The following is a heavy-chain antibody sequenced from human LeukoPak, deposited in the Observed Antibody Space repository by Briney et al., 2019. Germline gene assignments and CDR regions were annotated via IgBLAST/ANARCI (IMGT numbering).Heavy chain of an antibody. CDR3: ARGPSYRPFDY. Sequence: PSETLSLTCTVSGGSISSYYWSWIRQPAGKGLEWIGRIYISGITNYNPSLKSRVTMSVDTSKNHFSLKLSSVTAADTAVYYCARGPSYRPFDYWGQGTLVTVSS. CDR1: GGSISSYY. CDR2: IYISGIT. D-gene: IGHD3-16*01. J-gene: IGHJ4*02. V-gene: IGHV4-4*07.